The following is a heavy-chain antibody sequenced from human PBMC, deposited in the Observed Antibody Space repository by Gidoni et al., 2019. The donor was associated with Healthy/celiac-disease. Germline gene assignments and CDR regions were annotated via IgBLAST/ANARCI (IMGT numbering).Heavy chain of an antibody. D-gene: IGHD3-16*02. CDR1: GGSISSRNW. CDR3: AVLRLGELSLFDY. Sequence: QVQLQESGPGLVKPSGTLSLTCAGSGGSISSRNWWRWVRQPPGKGLEWIGEIYHSGSTNYNPSLTSRVTISVDKSKNQFSLKLSSVTAADTAVYYCAVLRLGELSLFDYWGQGTLVTVSS. CDR2: IYHSGST. J-gene: IGHJ4*02. V-gene: IGHV4-4*02.